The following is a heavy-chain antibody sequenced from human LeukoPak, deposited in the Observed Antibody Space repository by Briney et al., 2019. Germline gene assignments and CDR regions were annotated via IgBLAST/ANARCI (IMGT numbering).Heavy chain of an antibody. V-gene: IGHV3-30-3*01. J-gene: IGHJ4*02. CDR2: ISYDGSNK. Sequence: GGSLRLSCAASGFTFSSYAMHWARQAPGKGLEWVAVISYDGSNKYYADSVKGRFTISRDNSKNTLYLQVNSLRAEDTAVYYCARDNPTGDRYYWGQGTLVTVSS. D-gene: IGHD7-27*01. CDR3: ARDNPTGDRYY. CDR1: GFTFSSYA.